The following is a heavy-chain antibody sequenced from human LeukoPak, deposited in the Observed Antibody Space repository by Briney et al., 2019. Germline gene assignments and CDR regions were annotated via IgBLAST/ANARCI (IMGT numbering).Heavy chain of an antibody. CDR2: ISGSGGST. CDR1: GFTFSSYA. Sequence: PGGSLRLSCAASGFTFSSYAMSWVRQAPGKGLEWVSAISGSGGSTYYADSVKGRFTISRDNSKNTLYLQMNSLRAEDTAVYYCAKYALYCSSTSCYFADWGQGTLVTVSS. J-gene: IGHJ4*02. CDR3: AKYALYCSSTSCYFAD. V-gene: IGHV3-23*01. D-gene: IGHD2-2*01.